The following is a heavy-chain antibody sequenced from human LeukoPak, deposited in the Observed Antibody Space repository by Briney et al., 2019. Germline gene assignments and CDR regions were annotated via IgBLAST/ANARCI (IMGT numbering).Heavy chain of an antibody. CDR2: VYHTGTT. CDR1: GYSISSGYY. D-gene: IGHD2-8*02. J-gene: IGHJ4*02. Sequence: PSETLSLTCNVSGYSISSGYYWGWIRQSPRKGLEWIGTVYHTGTTYYSPSLKSRLAISLDTSTNRFSLKLTSVTATDTAVYYCASAHYEATGLGYYFKFWGQGTLVSVSS. CDR3: ASAHYEATGLGYYFKF. V-gene: IGHV4-38-2*02.